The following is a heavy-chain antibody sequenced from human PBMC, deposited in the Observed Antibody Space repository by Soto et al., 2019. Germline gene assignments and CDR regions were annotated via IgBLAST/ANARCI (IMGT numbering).Heavy chain of an antibody. CDR3: ARDLSKDTAMVTVYYYYGMDV. V-gene: IGHV3-74*01. CDR1: GFTFSSYW. D-gene: IGHD5-18*01. CDR2: INSDGSST. J-gene: IGHJ6*02. Sequence: GGSLRLSCAASGFTFSSYWMHWVRQAPGKGLVWVSRINSDGSSTSYADSVKGRFTISRDNAKNTLYLQMNSLRAEDTAVYYCARDLSKDTAMVTVYYYYGMDVWGQGTTVTVSS.